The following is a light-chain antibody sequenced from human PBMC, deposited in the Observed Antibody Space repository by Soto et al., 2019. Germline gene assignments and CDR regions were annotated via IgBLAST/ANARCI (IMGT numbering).Light chain of an antibody. CDR2: GAS. Sequence: ERVMTQSPATLSVSPGERATLSCRASQSVGGDLAWYQQKPGQAPRLLIYGASSRAPGIPDRFSGSGSGTEFTLTISSLQSEDSAAYYCHQYENWPQLTFGGGTKVEIK. CDR1: QSVGGD. CDR3: HQYENWPQLT. J-gene: IGKJ4*01. V-gene: IGKV3-15*01.